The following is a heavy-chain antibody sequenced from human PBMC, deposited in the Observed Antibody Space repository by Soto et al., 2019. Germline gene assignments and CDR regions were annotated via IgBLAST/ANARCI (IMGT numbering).Heavy chain of an antibody. D-gene: IGHD6-19*01. CDR3: AREPSTQSSGWPRFDP. CDR2: IYYSGST. V-gene: IGHV4-31*03. J-gene: IGHJ5*02. CDR1: GGSISSDNYY. Sequence: PSETLSLTCTVSGGSISSDNYYWSWIRQHPGKGLEWIGYIYYSGSTFYNPSLMSRVTISVDTSKNQFSLKLSSVTAADTAVYYCAREPSTQSSGWPRFDPWGQGTLVTVSS.